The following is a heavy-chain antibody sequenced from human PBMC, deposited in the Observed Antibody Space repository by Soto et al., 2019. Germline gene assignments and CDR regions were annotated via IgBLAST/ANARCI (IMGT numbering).Heavy chain of an antibody. Sequence: SETLSLTCTVSGGSISNYYWSWIRQPPGKGLEWIGYIYYSGSTNYNPSLKSRVTISVNTSKNQFSLKLTSVTAADTAVYYCAAPPRYWGQGTLVTVSS. D-gene: IGHD6-6*01. CDR1: GGSISNYY. J-gene: IGHJ4*02. CDR3: AAPPRY. V-gene: IGHV4-59*01. CDR2: IYYSGST.